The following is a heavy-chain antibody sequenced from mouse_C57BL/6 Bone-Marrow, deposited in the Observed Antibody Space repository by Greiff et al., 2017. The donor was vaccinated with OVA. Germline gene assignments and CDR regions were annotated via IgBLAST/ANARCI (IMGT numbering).Heavy chain of an antibody. V-gene: IGHV1-59*01. J-gene: IGHJ3*01. D-gene: IGHD2-5*01. Sequence: QVQLQQPGAELVRPGTSVKLSCKASGYTFTSYWMHWVKQRPGQGLEWIGVIDPSDSYTNYNQKFKGKATLTVDTSSSTAYMQLSSLTSEDSAVYYCAAYYSNFAYWGQGTLVTVSA. CDR3: AAYYSNFAY. CDR1: GYTFTSYW. CDR2: IDPSDSYT.